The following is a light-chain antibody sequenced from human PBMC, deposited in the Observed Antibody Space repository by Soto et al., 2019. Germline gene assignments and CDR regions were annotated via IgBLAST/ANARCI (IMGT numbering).Light chain of an antibody. Sequence: DIKMTQSPSSLSASVEDRVPITCRASQSITSYLNWYQQKPGKAPKLLIYAASSLQSGVPSRFSGSGSGTDFTLTISSLQPEDFATYYCQQSYSTPPHTFGGGTKVEIK. CDR2: AAS. CDR1: QSITSY. CDR3: QQSYSTPPHT. J-gene: IGKJ4*01. V-gene: IGKV1-39*01.